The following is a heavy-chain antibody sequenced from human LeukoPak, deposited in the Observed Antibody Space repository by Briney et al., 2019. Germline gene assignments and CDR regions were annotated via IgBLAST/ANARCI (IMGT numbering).Heavy chain of an antibody. CDR3: ARDLYYYYGMDV. CDR1: GGSISSYY. Sequence: PSETLSLTCTVSGGSISSYYWSWIRQPPGKGLEWIGSIYYSGSTYYNPSLKSRVTISVDTSKNQFSLKLSSVTAADTAVYYCARDLYYYYGMDVWGQGTTVTVSS. CDR2: IYYSGST. J-gene: IGHJ6*02. D-gene: IGHD3-3*01. V-gene: IGHV4-39*01.